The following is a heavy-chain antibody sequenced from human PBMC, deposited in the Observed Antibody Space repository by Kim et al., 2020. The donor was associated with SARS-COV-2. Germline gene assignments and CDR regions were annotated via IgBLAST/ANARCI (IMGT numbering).Heavy chain of an antibody. V-gene: IGHV3-23*01. J-gene: IGHJ5*02. Sequence: GGSLRLSCVASGFSFNNYGGAWVRQAPGKGLEWVSGIGVGGSTSHADAVKGRFSMSRDTSKTTLFLQMNSLGADDSAVYYCARYRGGSTPYDLWGRGTLGSVSS. CDR3: ARYRGGSTPYDL. CDR1: GFSFNNYG. CDR2: IGVGGST. D-gene: IGHD3-16*01.